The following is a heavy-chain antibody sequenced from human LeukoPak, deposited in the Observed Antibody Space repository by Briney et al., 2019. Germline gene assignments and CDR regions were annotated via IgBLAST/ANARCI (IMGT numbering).Heavy chain of an antibody. CDR3: ARWRGEIYDILTGYYPTYYFDY. Sequence: ASVKVSCKASGYTFTSYGISWVRQAPGQGLEWMGWISAYNGNTNYAQKLQGRVTMTTDTSTSTAYMELRSLRSDDTAVYYCARWRGEIYDILTGYYPTYYFDYWGQGTLVTVSS. D-gene: IGHD3-9*01. V-gene: IGHV1-18*01. J-gene: IGHJ4*02. CDR2: ISAYNGNT. CDR1: GYTFTSYG.